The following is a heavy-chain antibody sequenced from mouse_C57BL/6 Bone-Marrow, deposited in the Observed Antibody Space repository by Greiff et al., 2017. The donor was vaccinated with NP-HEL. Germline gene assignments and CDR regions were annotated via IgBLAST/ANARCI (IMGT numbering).Heavy chain of an antibody. CDR2: IRNKANGYTT. CDR1: GFTFTDYY. D-gene: IGHD2-13*01. Sequence: EVNLVQSGGGLVQPGGSLSLSCAASGFTFTDYYMSWVRQPPGQALEWFGFIRNKANGYTTDYNASVKGRLTISRDNSQSILYLQMNALGAEDSATYYCARGGNGDFAYWGQGTLVTVSA. CDR3: ARGGNGDFAY. J-gene: IGHJ3*01. V-gene: IGHV7-3*01.